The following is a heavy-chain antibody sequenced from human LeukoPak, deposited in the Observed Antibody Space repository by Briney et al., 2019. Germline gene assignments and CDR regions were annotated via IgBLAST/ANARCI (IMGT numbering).Heavy chain of an antibody. D-gene: IGHD6-13*01. CDR1: GGTFSSYA. CDR3: AREIIAAAGTSPDCYYYYGMDV. V-gene: IGHV1-69*05. J-gene: IGHJ6*02. CDR2: IIPIFGTA. Sequence: ASVKVSCKASGGTFSSYAISWVRQAPGQGLEWMGGIIPIFGTANYAQKFQGRVTITTDESTSTAYMELSRLRSDDTAVYYCAREIIAAAGTSPDCYYYYGMDVWGQGTTVTVSS.